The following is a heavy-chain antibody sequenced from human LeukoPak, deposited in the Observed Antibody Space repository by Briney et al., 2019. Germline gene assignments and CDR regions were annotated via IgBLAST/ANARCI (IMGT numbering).Heavy chain of an antibody. V-gene: IGHV3-23*01. CDR1: GFTFSSYA. J-gene: IGHJ3*02. CDR2: ISGSGGST. D-gene: IGHD4-17*01. Sequence: GGSLRLSCAASGFTFSSYAMSWVRQAPGKGLEWVSAISGSGGSTYYADSVKGRFTISRDNSKNTLYLQMNSLRAEDTAVYYCTADSVPDYGDSKGDAFDIWGQGTMVTVSS. CDR3: TADSVPDYGDSKGDAFDI.